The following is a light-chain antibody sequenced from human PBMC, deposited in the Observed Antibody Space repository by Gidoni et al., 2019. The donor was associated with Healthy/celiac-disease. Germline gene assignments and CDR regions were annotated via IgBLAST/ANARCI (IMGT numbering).Light chain of an antibody. Sequence: SYDLPPPPSVSVSPGQPARITCSGDALPKQYAYWYQQKPGQAPVLVIYKDSERPSGIPERFSGSSSGTTVTLTISGVQAEDEADYYCQSADSSGTYVFGTGTKVTVL. CDR3: QSADSSGTYV. V-gene: IGLV3-25*03. J-gene: IGLJ1*01. CDR1: ALPKQY. CDR2: KDS.